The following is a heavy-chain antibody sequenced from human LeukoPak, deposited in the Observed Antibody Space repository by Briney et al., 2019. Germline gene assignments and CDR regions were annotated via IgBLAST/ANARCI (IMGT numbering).Heavy chain of an antibody. CDR2: IIPIFGTA. CDR3: ESPPVVTTLYCFDY. Sequence: SVKVSCKASGGTFSSYAISWVRQAPGQGLEWMGGIIPIFGTANYAQKFQGRVTITADESTSTAYMELRSLRSEDTAVYFCESPPVVTTLYCFDYWGQGTLVTVSS. V-gene: IGHV1-69*13. J-gene: IGHJ4*02. D-gene: IGHD3-22*01. CDR1: GGTFSSYA.